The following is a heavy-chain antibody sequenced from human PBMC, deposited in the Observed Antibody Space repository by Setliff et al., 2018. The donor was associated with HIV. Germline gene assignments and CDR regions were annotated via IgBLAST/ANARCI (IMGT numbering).Heavy chain of an antibody. V-gene: IGHV1-2*06. CDR2: INPNSGGT. D-gene: IGHD2-8*01. CDR1: GYTFTDYY. J-gene: IGHJ3*01. Sequence: ASVKVSCKASGYTFTDYYIHWVRQAPGQGLEWMGRINPNSGGTNYAQKFQGRVTMTRDRSISTAHMELSRLRPDDTAVYYCATKVYCTNGVCLDAFDVWGQGTMVTVSS. CDR3: ATKVYCTNGVCLDAFDV.